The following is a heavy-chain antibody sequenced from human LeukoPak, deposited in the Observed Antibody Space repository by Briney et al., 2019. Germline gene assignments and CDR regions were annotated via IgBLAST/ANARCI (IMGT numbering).Heavy chain of an antibody. CDR1: GYTFTGYY. V-gene: IGHV1-8*02. D-gene: IGHD5-12*01. Sequence: GASVKVSCKASGYTFTGYYMHWVRQATGQGLEWMGWMNPNSGNTGYAQKFQGRVTMTRNTSISTAYMELSSLRSEDTAVYYCARTNMGYSGYDWESYYFDYWGQGTLVTVSS. CDR3: ARTNMGYSGYDWESYYFDY. CDR2: MNPNSGNT. J-gene: IGHJ4*02.